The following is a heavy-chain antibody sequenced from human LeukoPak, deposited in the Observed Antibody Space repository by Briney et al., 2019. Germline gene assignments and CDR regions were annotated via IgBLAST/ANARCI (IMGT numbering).Heavy chain of an antibody. CDR3: ARVWQQLVLPQPPYYYYGMDV. CDR2: INTNTGNP. J-gene: IGHJ6*02. D-gene: IGHD6-13*01. V-gene: IGHV7-4-1*02. CDR1: GYTFTSYA. Sequence: ASVKVSCKASGYTFTSYAMNWVRQAPGQGLEWMGWINTNTGNPTYAQGFTGRFVFSLDTSVSTAYLRISSLKAEDTAVYYCARVWQQLVLPQPPYYYYGMDVWGQGTTVTVSS.